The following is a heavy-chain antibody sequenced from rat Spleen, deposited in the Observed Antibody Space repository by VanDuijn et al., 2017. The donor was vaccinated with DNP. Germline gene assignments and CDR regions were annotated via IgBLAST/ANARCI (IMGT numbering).Heavy chain of an antibody. CDR1: GYSITSNY. J-gene: IGHJ3*01. CDR3: ASGGAGIWFAY. V-gene: IGHV3-1*01. CDR2: ISYSGST. D-gene: IGHD4-2*01. Sequence: EVQLQESGSGLVKPSQSLSLTCSVIGYSITSNYWGWIRKFPGNKMEYIGHISYSGSTNYNPSLKSRISITRDTSKNQFFLQLNSVTTEDTATYYCASGGAGIWFAYWGQGTLVTVSS.